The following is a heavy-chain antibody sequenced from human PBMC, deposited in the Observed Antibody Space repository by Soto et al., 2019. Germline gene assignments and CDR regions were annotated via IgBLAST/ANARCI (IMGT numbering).Heavy chain of an antibody. CDR3: VRDRYPMSDFWSAFSSD. J-gene: IGHJ4*02. CDR2: IRNDGGSM. V-gene: IGHV3-23*04. Sequence: EVHLVQSGGGWVQPGGSLRLSCAASGFTFSSSPMSWVRQVPGKGLEWSSAIRNDGGSMYYVDSVKGRFTISRDNSKSTSTLRMKNLRAEDTATYYCVRDRYPMSDFWSAFSSDWGQGAQVIVSS. CDR1: GFTFSSSP. D-gene: IGHD3-3*01.